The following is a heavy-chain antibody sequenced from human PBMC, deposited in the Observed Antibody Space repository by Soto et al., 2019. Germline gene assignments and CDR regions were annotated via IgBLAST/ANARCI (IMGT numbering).Heavy chain of an antibody. D-gene: IGHD3-10*01. CDR2: INPNSGGT. J-gene: IGHJ6*02. Sequence: ASVKVSCKASGYTFTGYYMHWVRQAPGQGLEWMGWINPNSGGTNYAQKFQGWVTMTRDTSISTAYMELSRLRSDDTAVYYCARAMDYYYYYGMDVWGQGTTVTVSS. CDR1: GYTFTGYY. CDR3: ARAMDYYYYYGMDV. V-gene: IGHV1-2*04.